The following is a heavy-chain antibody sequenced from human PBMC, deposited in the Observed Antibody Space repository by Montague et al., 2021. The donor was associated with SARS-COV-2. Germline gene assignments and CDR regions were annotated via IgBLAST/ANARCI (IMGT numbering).Heavy chain of an antibody. D-gene: IGHD2-8*01. CDR1: GGSTSYGGYF. J-gene: IGHJ4*02. CDR2: IDKSGTT. V-gene: IGHV4-31*03. Sequence: TLSLTCTVSGGSTSYGGYFWNWIRQHPGQGLEWIGYIDKSGTTQSNPSLKSRVTMSVDTTKNQLSLTLSSVTAADTAVYYCARGARQGYGVRLGSFDSWGQGTLVTVSS. CDR3: ARGARQGYGVRLGSFDS.